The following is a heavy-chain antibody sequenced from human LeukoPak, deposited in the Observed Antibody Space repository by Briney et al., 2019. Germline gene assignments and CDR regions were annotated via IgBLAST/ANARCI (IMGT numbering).Heavy chain of an antibody. V-gene: IGHV3-73*01. CDR3: TRPGIAAAGGLYYYYMDV. J-gene: IGHJ6*03. CDR2: IRSKANSYAT. D-gene: IGHD6-13*01. Sequence: GGSLRLSCAASGFTFSGSAMHWVRQASGKGLEWVGRIRSKANSYATAYAASVKGRFTISRDDSKNTAYLQMNSLKTEDTAVYYCTRPGIAAAGGLYYYYMDVWGKGTTVTVSS. CDR1: GFTFSGSA.